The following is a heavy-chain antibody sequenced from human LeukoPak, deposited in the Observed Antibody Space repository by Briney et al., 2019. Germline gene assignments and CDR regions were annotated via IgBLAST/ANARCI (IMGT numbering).Heavy chain of an antibody. J-gene: IGHJ4*02. CDR3: AREFANFGRVVDY. Sequence: SETLSLTCTVSGGSISSYYWSWIRQPPGKGLEWIGYIYYSGSTNYNPSLKSRVTISVDTSKNQFSLKLSSVTAADTAVYYCAREFANFGRVVDYWGQGTLVTVSS. CDR1: GGSISSYY. D-gene: IGHD3/OR15-3a*01. V-gene: IGHV4-59*01. CDR2: IYYSGST.